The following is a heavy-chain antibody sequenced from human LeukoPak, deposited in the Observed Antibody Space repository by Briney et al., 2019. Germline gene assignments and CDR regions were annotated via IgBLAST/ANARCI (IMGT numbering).Heavy chain of an antibody. CDR1: GFTFSSYW. CDR2: INSDGSST. J-gene: IGHJ6*04. CDR3: ARVGHCSSTSCYHYYYYYGMDV. Sequence: GGYLRLSCAASGFTFSSYWMHWVRQAPGKGLVWVSRINSDGSSTSYADSVKGRFTISRDNAKNTLYLQMNSLRAEDTAVYYCARVGHCSSTSCYHYYYYYGMDVWGKGTTVTVSS. D-gene: IGHD2-2*01. V-gene: IGHV3-74*01.